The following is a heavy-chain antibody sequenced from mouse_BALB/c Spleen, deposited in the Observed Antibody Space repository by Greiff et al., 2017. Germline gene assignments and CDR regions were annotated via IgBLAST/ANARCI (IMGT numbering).Heavy chain of an antibody. D-gene: IGHD2-14*01. Sequence: EVQRVESGGGLVQPGGSLKLSCAASGFTFSSYTMSWVRQTPEKRLEWVAYISNGGGSTYYPDTVKGRFTISRDNAKNTLYLQMSSLKSEDTAMYYCARQVPFAYWGQGTLVTVSA. V-gene: IGHV5-12-2*01. CDR3: ARQVPFAY. CDR1: GFTFSSYT. J-gene: IGHJ3*01. CDR2: ISNGGGST.